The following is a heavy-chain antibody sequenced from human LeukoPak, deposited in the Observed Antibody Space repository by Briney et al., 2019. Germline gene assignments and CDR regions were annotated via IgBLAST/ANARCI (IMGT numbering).Heavy chain of an antibody. CDR2: INPSGGST. CDR3: ARDSYGYAFDI. Sequence: GASVKVSCKASGYTFTSYYIHWVRQAPGQGLEWMGIINPSGGSTSYAQKFQGRVTMTRDMSTSTVYMELSSLRSEDTAVYYCARDSYGYAFDIWGQGTMVTVSS. D-gene: IGHD5-18*01. V-gene: IGHV1-46*01. CDR1: GYTFTSYY. J-gene: IGHJ3*02.